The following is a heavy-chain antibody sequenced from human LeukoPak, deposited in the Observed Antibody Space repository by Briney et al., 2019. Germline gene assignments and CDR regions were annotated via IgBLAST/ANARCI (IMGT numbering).Heavy chain of an antibody. J-gene: IGHJ6*03. Sequence: ASVTVSCKASGYTFTGYYMHWVRQAPGQGLEWMGWINPNSGGTNYAQKFQGRVTMTRDTSNSTAYMELSRLRSDDTAVYYCARGDIVVVPAAITPFYYYYYMDVWGKGTTVTVSS. CDR3: ARGDIVVVPAAITPFYYYYYMDV. CDR2: INPNSGGT. CDR1: GYTFTGYY. V-gene: IGHV1-2*02. D-gene: IGHD2-2*02.